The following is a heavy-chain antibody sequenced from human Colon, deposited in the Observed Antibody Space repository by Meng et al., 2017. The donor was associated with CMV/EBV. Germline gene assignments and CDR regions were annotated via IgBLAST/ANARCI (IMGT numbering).Heavy chain of an antibody. CDR3: ARRYCSSTSCTIDY. CDR1: GSSISSGYY. V-gene: IGHV3-11*04. Sequence: LSLTCSVSGSSISSGYYWGWIRQSPGKGLEWVSYIGTSATTIYYADSVKGRFTISRDNAKNSLYLQMNSLRGEDTAVYYCARRYCSSTSCTIDYWGQGTLVTVSS. CDR2: IGTSATTI. J-gene: IGHJ4*02. D-gene: IGHD2-2*01.